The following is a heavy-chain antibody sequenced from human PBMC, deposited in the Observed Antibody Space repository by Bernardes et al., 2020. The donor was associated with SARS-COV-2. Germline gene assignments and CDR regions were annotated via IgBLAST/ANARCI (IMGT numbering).Heavy chain of an antibody. Sequence: GGSLRLSCAASGFTFSSYGMHWVRQAPGKGLEWVAVIWYDGSNKYYADSVKGRFTISRDNSKNTLYLQMNSLRAEDTAVYYCAREGDYSYGYSGMDVWGQGTTVTVSS. CDR1: GFTFSSYG. D-gene: IGHD5-18*01. CDR2: IWYDGSNK. V-gene: IGHV3-33*01. J-gene: IGHJ6*02. CDR3: AREGDYSYGYSGMDV.